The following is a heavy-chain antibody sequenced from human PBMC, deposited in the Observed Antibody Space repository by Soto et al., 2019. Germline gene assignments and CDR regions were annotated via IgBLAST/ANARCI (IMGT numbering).Heavy chain of an antibody. J-gene: IGHJ3*02. V-gene: IGHV3-9*01. Sequence: EGQLVESGGGLVQPGRSLRLSCVASGFTFDHYAMHWVRQAPGKGLEWVAGITWNSGTKDYGNSVKGRFSISRDNAQNALHLQMNSLGPEDTAFYYCARDSEEVRPVAFLGASFAIWGQGTLVTVPP. D-gene: IGHD2-2*01. CDR1: GFTFDHYA. CDR2: ITWNSGTK. CDR3: ARDSEEVRPVAFLGASFAI.